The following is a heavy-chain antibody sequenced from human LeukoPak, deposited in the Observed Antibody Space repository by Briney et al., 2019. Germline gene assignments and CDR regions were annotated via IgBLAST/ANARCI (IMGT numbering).Heavy chain of an antibody. D-gene: IGHD6-13*01. J-gene: IGHJ4*02. CDR2: IYYSGST. CDR3: TRTEYSTSWYVPLFDY. V-gene: IGHV4-39*01. CDR1: GGSISSSSYY. Sequence: SESLSLTCTVSGGSISSSSYYWGWIRQPPGKGLEWIVSIYYSGSTYYNPSLKSRVTISVDTYTTQFSLKLSSLTAADTAVYYCTRTEYSTSWYVPLFDYWGQGTLVTVSS.